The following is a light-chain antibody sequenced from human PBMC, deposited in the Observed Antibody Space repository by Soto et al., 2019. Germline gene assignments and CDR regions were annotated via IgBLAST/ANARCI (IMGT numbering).Light chain of an antibody. V-gene: IGKV3-11*01. CDR3: QQRSDWVT. CDR1: HSISNY. CDR2: DAS. Sequence: EIVLTQSPATLSLSPGERATLSCRASHSISNYLAWYQQKPGQAPRLLLYDASTRATGIPARFSGSGSGTDFTLTISSLEPEDFAVYYCQQRSDWVTVGQGTRLEIK. J-gene: IGKJ5*01.